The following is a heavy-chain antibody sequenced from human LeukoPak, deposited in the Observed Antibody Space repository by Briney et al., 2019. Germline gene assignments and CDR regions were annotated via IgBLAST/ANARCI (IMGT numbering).Heavy chain of an antibody. V-gene: IGHV3-64*01. CDR1: GFTVSSNS. J-gene: IGHJ4*02. CDR3: ARAGGYDFWSARSLDY. D-gene: IGHD3-3*01. CDR2: ISSNGGST. Sequence: GGSLRLSCTVSGFTVSSNSMSWVRQAPGKGLEYVSAISSNGGSTYYANSVKGRFTISRDNSKNTLYLQMGSLRAEDMAVYYCARAGGYDFWSARSLDYWGQGTLVTVSS.